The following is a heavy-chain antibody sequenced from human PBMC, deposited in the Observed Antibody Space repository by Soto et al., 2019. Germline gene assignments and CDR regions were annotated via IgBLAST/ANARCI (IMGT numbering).Heavy chain of an antibody. D-gene: IGHD3-22*01. CDR1: GGTFSSYA. V-gene: IGHV1-69*12. CDR2: IIPIFGTA. CDR3: ARDRGPSSGYYPSWFDP. Sequence: QVQLVQSGAEVKKPGSSVKVSCKASGGTFSSYAISWVRQAPGQGLEWMGEIIPIFGTANYAQKFQGRVTITADESTSTAYMELSSLRSEDTAVYYCARDRGPSSGYYPSWFDPWGQGTLSPSPQ. J-gene: IGHJ5*02.